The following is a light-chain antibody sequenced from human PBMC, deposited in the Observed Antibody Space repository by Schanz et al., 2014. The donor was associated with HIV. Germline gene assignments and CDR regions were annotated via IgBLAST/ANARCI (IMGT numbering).Light chain of an antibody. J-gene: IGLJ2*01. CDR1: SGDVSVHNY. CDR3: SSYTSSSTPVV. CDR2: DVS. V-gene: IGLV2-8*01. Sequence: QSALTQPPAASGAPGQSVTISCTEASGDVSVHNYVSWYQQHPGKAPKLIIFDVSERPSAVPDRFSGSKSGNTASLTVSGLQAEDEADYYCSSYTSSSTPVVFGGGTKVTVL.